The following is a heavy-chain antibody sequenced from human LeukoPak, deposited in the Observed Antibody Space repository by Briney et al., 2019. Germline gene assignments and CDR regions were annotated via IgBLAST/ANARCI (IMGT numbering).Heavy chain of an antibody. Sequence: SGGSLRLFCAASGFTFSSYSMNWVRQAPGKGLEWVSSISSSSSYIYYADSVKGRFTISRDNAKNSLYLQMNSLRAEDTAVYYCARDLRVVPAAHDYWGQGTLVTVSS. CDR2: ISSSSSYI. CDR3: ARDLRVVPAAHDY. D-gene: IGHD2-2*01. V-gene: IGHV3-21*01. J-gene: IGHJ4*02. CDR1: GFTFSSYS.